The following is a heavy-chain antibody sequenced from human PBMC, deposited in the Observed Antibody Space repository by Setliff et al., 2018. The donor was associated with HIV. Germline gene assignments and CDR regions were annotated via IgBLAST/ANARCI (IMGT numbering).Heavy chain of an antibody. J-gene: IGHJ6*02. CDR2: ISGGDTI. D-gene: IGHD3-9*01. CDR3: ARGGRLQYFDWPSYAMDV. Sequence: GGSLRLSCAASGFTLSDFYLSWVRQAPGKGLEWISYISGGDTIEYAESVRGRFTISRDNGKNSLFLQMNSLRAEDTAVYYCARGGRLQYFDWPSYAMDVWGQGTTVTVSS. CDR1: GFTLSDFY. V-gene: IGHV3-11*04.